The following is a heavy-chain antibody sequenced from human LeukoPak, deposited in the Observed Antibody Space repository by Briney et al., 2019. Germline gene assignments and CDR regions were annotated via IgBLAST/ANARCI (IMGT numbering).Heavy chain of an antibody. J-gene: IGHJ5*02. D-gene: IGHD2-15*01. Sequence: SGTLSLTCAVSGGSISSSNWWSWVRQPPGKGLEWIGQIYHSGSTNYNPSLKSRVTISVDKSKNQFSLKLWSVTAADTAVYYCARPLSLGYCSGGSCYGRGAWFDRWGQGTLVTVSS. CDR1: GGSISSSNW. CDR2: IYHSGST. CDR3: ARPLSLGYCSGGSCYGRGAWFDR. V-gene: IGHV4-4*02.